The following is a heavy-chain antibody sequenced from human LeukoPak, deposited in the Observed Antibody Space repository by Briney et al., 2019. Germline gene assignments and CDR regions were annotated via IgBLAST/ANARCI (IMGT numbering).Heavy chain of an antibody. CDR1: GFTFSSSA. J-gene: IGHJ4*02. Sequence: GGSLRLSCAASGFTFSSSAMSWVRQAPGKGLEWVSTISNNGGYTYYADSVQGRFTISRDSSKNTLYLQMNNLRAEDTAIYYCAKVDGDSYDYWGQGTLVTVSS. CDR2: ISNNGGYT. V-gene: IGHV3-23*01. D-gene: IGHD4-17*01. CDR3: AKVDGDSYDY.